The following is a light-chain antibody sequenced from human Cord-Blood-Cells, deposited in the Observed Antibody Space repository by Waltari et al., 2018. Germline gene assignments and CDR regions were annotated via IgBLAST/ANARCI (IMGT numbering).Light chain of an antibody. V-gene: IGLV2-23*01. CDR1: SSYVGSYNL. CDR3: CSYAGSSTV. CDR2: EGS. Sequence: QSALTQPAPVSGSPGQSIPIPCTGTSSYVGSYNLVSWYQQHPGKAPKLMVYEGSKRPSGVSNRFSGSKSGNTASLTISGLQAEDEADYYCCSYAGSSTVFGGGTKLTVL. J-gene: IGLJ3*02.